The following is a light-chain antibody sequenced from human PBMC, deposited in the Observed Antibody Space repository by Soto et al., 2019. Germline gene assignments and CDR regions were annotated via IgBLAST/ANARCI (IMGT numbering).Light chain of an antibody. V-gene: IGKV3-15*01. CDR3: QQYNNWPPST. Sequence: EIVMTQSPATLSVSPGERVTLSCRASQSVSSNLAWYQQKPGQAPRLLIYGTSTRATGIPARFSGSGSGTEFTLTISSLQSAYFAVYYCQQYNNWPPSTFGQGTKLEIK. CDR1: QSVSSN. CDR2: GTS. J-gene: IGKJ2*01.